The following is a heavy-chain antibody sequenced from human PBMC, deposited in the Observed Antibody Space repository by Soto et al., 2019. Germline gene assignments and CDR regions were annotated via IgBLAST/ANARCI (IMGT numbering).Heavy chain of an antibody. CDR1: DDFISSYY. CDR2: VSTNGAT. V-gene: IGHV4-4*07. Sequence: SETLSLTCTVSDDFISSYYWNWIRQPAGKGLEWIGRVSTNGATNYNPSLESRVTMSVDTSKNQFSLKLTSVTAADTAVYFCARADYEILTGSYAMDVWGQGTTVTVSS. D-gene: IGHD3-9*01. J-gene: IGHJ6*01. CDR3: ARADYEILTGSYAMDV.